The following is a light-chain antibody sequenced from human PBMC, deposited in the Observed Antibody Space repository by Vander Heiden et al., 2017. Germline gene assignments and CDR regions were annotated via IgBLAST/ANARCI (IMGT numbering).Light chain of an antibody. CDR1: QSVRSW. CDR3: QHYDSYSWT. Sequence: DVQMTQSPSTLSASVGDRVIITCRASQSVRSWVAWYQQKPGKAPNLLIYKVSNLESGVPSRFSGSGSETEFTLTISSLQPDDFATYYCQHYDSYSWTFGQWTKVEIK. J-gene: IGKJ1*01. CDR2: KVS. V-gene: IGKV1-5*03.